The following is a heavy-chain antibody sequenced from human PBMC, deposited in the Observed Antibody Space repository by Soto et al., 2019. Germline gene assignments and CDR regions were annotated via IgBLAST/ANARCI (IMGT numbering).Heavy chain of an antibody. D-gene: IGHD6-19*01. V-gene: IGHV3-53*01. CDR1: GFTVSSNY. CDR2: IYSGGST. J-gene: IGHJ4*02. CDR3: ARAVAGTNGRYFDY. Sequence: PGGSLRLSCAASGFTVSSNYMSWVRQAPGKGLEWVSVIYSGGSTYYADSVKGRFTISRDNSKNTLYLQMNSLRAEGTAVYYCARAVAGTNGRYFDYWGQGTLVTVSS.